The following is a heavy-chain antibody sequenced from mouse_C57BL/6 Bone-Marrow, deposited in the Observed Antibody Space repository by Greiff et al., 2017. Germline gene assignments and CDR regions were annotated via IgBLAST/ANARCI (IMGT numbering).Heavy chain of an antibody. CDR3: ARSGTGGY. J-gene: IGHJ2*01. Sequence: QVQLQQSGAELVRPGASVKMSCKASGYTFTSYTMHWVKQRPGQGLEWIGNINPSSGYTKYNQKFKDKATLTADKSSSTAYMQLSSLTSEDSAVYYCARSGTGGYWGQGTTLTVSS. CDR1: GYTFTSYT. D-gene: IGHD4-1*01. CDR2: INPSSGYT. V-gene: IGHV1-4*01.